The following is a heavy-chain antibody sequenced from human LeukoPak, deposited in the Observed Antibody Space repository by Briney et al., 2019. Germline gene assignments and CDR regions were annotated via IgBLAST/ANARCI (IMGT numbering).Heavy chain of an antibody. Sequence: SETLSLTCTVCGGSISSSSYYWGWIRQPPGKGLEWIGSIYYSGSTYYNPSLKSRVTISVDTSKNQFSLKLSSVTAADTAVYYCARRRSSSWEAFDYWGQGTLVTVSS. CDR1: GGSISSSSYY. J-gene: IGHJ4*02. D-gene: IGHD6-13*01. CDR2: IYYSGST. V-gene: IGHV4-39*01. CDR3: ARRRSSSWEAFDY.